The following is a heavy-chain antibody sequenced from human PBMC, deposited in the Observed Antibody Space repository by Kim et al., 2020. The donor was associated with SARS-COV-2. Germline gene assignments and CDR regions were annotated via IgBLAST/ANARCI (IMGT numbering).Heavy chain of an antibody. D-gene: IGHD7-27*01. Sequence: SETLSLTCAVYGGSFSGYYWSWIRQPPGKGLEWIGEINHSGSTNYNPSLKSRVTISVDTSKNQFSLKLSSVTAADTAVYYCARGLKTGDNYFDYWGQGTL. J-gene: IGHJ4*02. CDR3: ARGLKTGDNYFDY. V-gene: IGHV4-34*01. CDR1: GGSFSGYY. CDR2: INHSGST.